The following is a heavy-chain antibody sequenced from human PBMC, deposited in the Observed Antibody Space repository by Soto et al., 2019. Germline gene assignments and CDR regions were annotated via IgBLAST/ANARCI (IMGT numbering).Heavy chain of an antibody. Sequence: PGGSLRLSCAASGFTFSSYGMHWVRQAPGKGLEWVAVIWYDGSNKYYADSVKGRFTISRDNSKNTLYLQMNSLRAEDTAVYYCARGHEAGAVDDYWGQGTLVTVSS. CDR2: IWYDGSNK. V-gene: IGHV3-33*01. CDR3: ARGHEAGAVDDY. J-gene: IGHJ4*02. D-gene: IGHD6-19*01. CDR1: GFTFSSYG.